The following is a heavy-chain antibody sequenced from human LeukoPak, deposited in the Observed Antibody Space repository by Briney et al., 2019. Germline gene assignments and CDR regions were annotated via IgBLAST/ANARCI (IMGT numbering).Heavy chain of an antibody. CDR1: GSSFSTYW. CDR3: ARKGSAFDY. J-gene: IGHJ4*02. V-gene: IGHV5-51*01. CDR2: IYPGDSDT. D-gene: IGHD2-15*01. Sequence: AGESLQISCKGSGSSFSTYWIGWVRQMPEKGLEWMGIIYPGDSDTRYSPPFQGQVTISVDKSISTAYLQWSSLKASDTAMYYCARKGSAFDYWGQGSLVTVSS.